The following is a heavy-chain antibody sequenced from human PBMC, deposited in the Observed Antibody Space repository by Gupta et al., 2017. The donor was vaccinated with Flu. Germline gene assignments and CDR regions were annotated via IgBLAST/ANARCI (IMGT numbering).Heavy chain of an antibody. V-gene: IGHV4-34*01. CDR3: ARGAPPYCTNGVCYTNYFDY. D-gene: IGHD2-8*01. CDR1: GGSFSGYY. Sequence: QVQLQQWGAGLLKPSETLSLSCAVYGGSFSGYYWSWIRQSPGKGLEWIGEINHSGSTNYNPSLQSRVTISVDTSKNQFSLKLRSVTAADTAVYYCARGAPPYCTNGVCYTNYFDYWGQGTRVTASS. J-gene: IGHJ4*02. CDR2: INHSGST.